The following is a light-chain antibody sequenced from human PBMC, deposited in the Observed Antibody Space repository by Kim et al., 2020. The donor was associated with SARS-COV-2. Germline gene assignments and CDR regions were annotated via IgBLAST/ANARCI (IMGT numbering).Light chain of an antibody. CDR1: KIGSKS. CDR2: YES. Sequence: APGKTARSTCGGNKIGSKSVHWYQQKPGQAPVLVIYYESDRPSGIPERFSGSNSGNTATLTISRVEAGDEADYYCQVWDSSSDHAVFGGGTQLTVL. CDR3: QVWDSSSDHAV. J-gene: IGLJ7*01. V-gene: IGLV3-21*04.